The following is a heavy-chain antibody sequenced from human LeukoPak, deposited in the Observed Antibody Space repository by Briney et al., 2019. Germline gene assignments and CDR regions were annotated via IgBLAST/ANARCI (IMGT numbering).Heavy chain of an antibody. V-gene: IGHV1-69*13. D-gene: IGHD6-6*01. CDR1: GGTFSSYA. J-gene: IGHJ4*02. CDR3: AKDQRKAARPLNFDY. CDR2: IIPIFGTA. Sequence: SVKVSCKASGGTFSSYAISWVRQAPGQGLEWMGGIIPIFGTANYAQKFQGRVTITADESTSTAYMELSSLRAEDTAVYYCAKDQRKAARPLNFDYWGQGTLVTVSS.